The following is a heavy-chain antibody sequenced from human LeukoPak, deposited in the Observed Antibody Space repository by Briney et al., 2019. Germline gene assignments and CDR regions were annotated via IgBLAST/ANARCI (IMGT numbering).Heavy chain of an antibody. J-gene: IGHJ6*03. CDR1: GFIFDDYA. CDR3: AKDIGRVDTASTYMDV. D-gene: IGHD5-18*01. CDR2: ISWNSFTI. Sequence: GRSLRLSCAASGFIFDDYAMHWVRQAPGKGLEWASSISWNSFTIGYADSVKGRFTISRDNAKNSLYLQMNSLRVEDTALYYCAKDIGRVDTASTYMDVWGKGTTVTISS. V-gene: IGHV3-9*01.